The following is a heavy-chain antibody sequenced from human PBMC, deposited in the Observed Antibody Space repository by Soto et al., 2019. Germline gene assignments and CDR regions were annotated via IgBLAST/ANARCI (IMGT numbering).Heavy chain of an antibody. V-gene: IGHV1-3*05. J-gene: IGHJ4*02. CDR2: INAGNGNT. D-gene: IGHD6-25*01. CDR1: GYTFTGYA. CDR3: ARAVAAAADFDY. Sequence: QVQLVQSGAEEKKPGASVKVACKASGYTFTGYAMHWVRQAPGQRLEWMGWINAGNGNTKYSQKFQGSVTITRATSASTAYMVLSSLRCEDTAVYCCARAVAAAADFDYWGQGTLVTVSS.